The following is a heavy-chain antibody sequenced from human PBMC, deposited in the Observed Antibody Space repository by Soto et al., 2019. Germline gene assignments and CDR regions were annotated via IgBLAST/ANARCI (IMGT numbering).Heavy chain of an antibody. D-gene: IGHD6-19*01. CDR3: TRLPRTTVAGTGADS. CDR1: GVSIGSSDYY. CDR2: INSGGRT. V-gene: IGHV4-39*01. Sequence: QLQLQESGPGLVKPSETLSLTCTVSGVSIGSSDYYWGWIRQSPGRGLDWIASINSGGRTFYNPALNIRVTIFVDTSKNQFSLRLSSVTATDTAVYFCTRLPRTTVAGTGADSWGQGSLVTVSS. J-gene: IGHJ4*02.